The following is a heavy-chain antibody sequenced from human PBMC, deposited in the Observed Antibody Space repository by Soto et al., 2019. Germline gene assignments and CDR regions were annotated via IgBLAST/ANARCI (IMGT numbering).Heavy chain of an antibody. CDR1: GGTFSSYA. J-gene: IGHJ6*02. D-gene: IGHD6-19*01. V-gene: IGHV1-69*13. CDR3: ARDDEQWLANYYYGMDV. CDR2: IIPIFGTA. Sequence: SVKVSGKASGGTFSSYAISCVRQAPGQGLEWMGGIIPIFGTANYAQKFQGRVTITADESTSTAYMELSSLRSEDTAVYYCARDDEQWLANYYYGMDVWGQGTTVTVSS.